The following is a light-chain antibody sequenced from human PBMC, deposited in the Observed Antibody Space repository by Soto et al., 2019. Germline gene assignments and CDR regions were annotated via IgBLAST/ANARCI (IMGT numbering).Light chain of an antibody. J-gene: IGLJ2*01. V-gene: IGLV2-23*03. CDR3: CSYAGADTFVI. Sequence: QSVLTQPASVSGSPGQSITISCTGTSSDVGSYNFVSWYQQHPGKAPKFIIYEGTKRPSGVSNRFSGSKSGNTASLTISGLQAEDEADYYCCSYAGADTFVIFGGGTKLTV. CDR1: SSDVGSYNF. CDR2: EGT.